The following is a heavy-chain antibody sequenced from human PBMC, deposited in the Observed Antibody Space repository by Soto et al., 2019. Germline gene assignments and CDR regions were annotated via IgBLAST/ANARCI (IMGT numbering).Heavy chain of an antibody. CDR1: GFTFSSYS. CDR3: ARDFTIFGVAYFDY. J-gene: IGHJ4*02. D-gene: IGHD3-3*01. Sequence: GGSLRLSCAASGFTFSSYSMNWVRQAPGKGLEWVSYISSSSTIYYADSLKGRFTISRDNAKNSLYLQMDSLRAEDTAVYYCARDFTIFGVAYFDYWGQGTLVTVSS. CDR2: ISSSSTI. V-gene: IGHV3-48*01.